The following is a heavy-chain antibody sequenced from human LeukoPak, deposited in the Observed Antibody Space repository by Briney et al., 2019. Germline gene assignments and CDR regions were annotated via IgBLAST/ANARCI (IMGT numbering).Heavy chain of an antibody. Sequence: PSQTLSLTCTVSGGSISSGSYYWSWIRQPAGKGLEWIGRIYTSGSTNYNPSLKSRVTMSVDTSKNQFSLKLSSVTAADTTVYYCARAGVRLAAAGTGDAFDIWGQGTMVTVSS. CDR1: GGSISSGSYY. CDR3: ARAGVRLAAAGTGDAFDI. V-gene: IGHV4-61*02. CDR2: IYTSGST. J-gene: IGHJ3*02. D-gene: IGHD6-13*01.